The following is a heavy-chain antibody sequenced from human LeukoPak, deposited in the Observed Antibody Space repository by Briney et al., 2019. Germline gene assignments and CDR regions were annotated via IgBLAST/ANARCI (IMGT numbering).Heavy chain of an antibody. V-gene: IGHV4-38-2*01. J-gene: IGHJ5*02. CDR2: IYHSGST. D-gene: IGHD2-2*01. CDR1: GYSISSGYY. CDR3: ARVGSTSTNWFDP. Sequence: PSETLPLTCAVSGYSISSGYYWGWIRQPPGKGLEWIGSIYHSGSTYYNPSLKSRVTISVDTSKNQFSLKLSSVTAADTAVYYCARVGSTSTNWFDPWGQGTLVTVSS.